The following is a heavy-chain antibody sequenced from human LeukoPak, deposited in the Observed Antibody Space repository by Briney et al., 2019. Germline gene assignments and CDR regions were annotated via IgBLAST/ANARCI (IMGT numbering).Heavy chain of an antibody. D-gene: IGHD6-19*01. CDR3: AIHRTSGWLY. CDR1: GFTFSSHA. Sequence: PGGSLRLSCAASGFTFSSHAMSWVRQAPGKGLEWVSSVSGSGGSTCYADSVKGRFTISRDNSKNTLYLQMNSLRAEDTAVYYCAIHRTSGWLYWGQGTLVTVSS. V-gene: IGHV3-23*01. CDR2: VSGSGGST. J-gene: IGHJ4*02.